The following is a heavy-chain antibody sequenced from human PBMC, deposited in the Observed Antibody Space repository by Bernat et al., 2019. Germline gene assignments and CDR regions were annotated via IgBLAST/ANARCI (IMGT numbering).Heavy chain of an antibody. J-gene: IGHJ5*02. CDR2: INTANADT. D-gene: IGHD3-10*01. Sequence: QVQLVQSGAEVWKPGASVKVSCKASGYIFTKYAIHWVRQAPGQRLEWMGWINTANADTNYSQKFQGRFTITRDTFASTAYMELSSLRSEDTATYFCARDYYQMGGGRSNWFDPWGQGTLVTVSS. CDR1: GYIFTKYA. CDR3: ARDYYQMGGGRSNWFDP. V-gene: IGHV1-3*04.